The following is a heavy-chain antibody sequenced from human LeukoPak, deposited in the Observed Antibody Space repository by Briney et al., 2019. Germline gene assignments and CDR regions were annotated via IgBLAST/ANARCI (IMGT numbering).Heavy chain of an antibody. V-gene: IGHV1-2*02. D-gene: IGHD6-13*01. J-gene: IGHJ5*02. Sequence: ASVKVSCKASGYTFTGYYMHWVRQAPGQGLEWMGWINPNSGGTNYAQKFQGRVTMTRDTSISTAYMELSRLRSDDTAVYYCAREVGDSSSWYNWFDPWGQGTLVTVSS. CDR3: AREVGDSSSWYNWFDP. CDR1: GYTFTGYY. CDR2: INPNSGGT.